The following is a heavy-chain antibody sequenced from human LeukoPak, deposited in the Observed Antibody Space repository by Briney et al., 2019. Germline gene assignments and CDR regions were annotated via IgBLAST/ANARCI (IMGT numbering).Heavy chain of an antibody. V-gene: IGHV3-74*01. CDR1: RFTFSRYW. CDR2: INSDGSST. J-gene: IGHJ4*02. Sequence: GGSLRLSCAASRFTFSRYWTHWVRQPPGKGLVWVSRINSDGSSTSYADSVKGRFTISRDNAKNTLYLQMNSLRAEDTAVYYCARETDSSGYYIDYWGKGTLVTVSS. CDR3: ARETDSSGYYIDY. D-gene: IGHD3-22*01.